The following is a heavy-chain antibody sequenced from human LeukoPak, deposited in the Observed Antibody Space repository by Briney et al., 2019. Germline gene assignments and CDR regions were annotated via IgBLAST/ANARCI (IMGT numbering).Heavy chain of an antibody. V-gene: IGHV3-74*01. J-gene: IGHJ4*02. CDR1: GFTFSSYW. CDR2: INTDGSST. Sequence: GGSLRLSCAASGFTFSSYWMHWVRQAPGKGLVWVSRINTDGSSTTYADSVKGRFTISRDNAKNTLYLQMNSPRADDTAVYYCAREYSSSSGRCFDYWGQGTLV. D-gene: IGHD6-6*01. CDR3: AREYSSSSGRCFDY.